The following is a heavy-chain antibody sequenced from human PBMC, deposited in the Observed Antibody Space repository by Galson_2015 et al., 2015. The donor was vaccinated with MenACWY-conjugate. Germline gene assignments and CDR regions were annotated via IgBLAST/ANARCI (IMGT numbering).Heavy chain of an antibody. D-gene: IGHD5-18*01. CDR1: GYSFTSFW. CDR2: INPSDSYA. Sequence: QSGAEVKKPRESLRISCKASGYSFTSFWISWVRQMPGKGLEWMARINPSDSYANYNSSFQGHVTISADKSTGTAFLQWSSLKSSDTAVYFCARHHVNTAMFLDSWGQGTLVTVSS. V-gene: IGHV5-10-1*01. J-gene: IGHJ4*02. CDR3: ARHHVNTAMFLDS.